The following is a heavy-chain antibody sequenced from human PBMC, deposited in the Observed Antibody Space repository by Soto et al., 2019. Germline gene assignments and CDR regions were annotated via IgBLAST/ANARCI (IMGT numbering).Heavy chain of an antibody. D-gene: IGHD3-10*01. J-gene: IGHJ4*02. CDR2: ISGSGGST. V-gene: IGHV3-23*01. Sequence: VQLLESGGGLVQPGGSLRLSCAASGFTFSSYAMNWVRQAPGKGLEWVSAISGSGGSTYYADSVKGRFTISRDNSKDTLYLQMNSLRAEDTAVYYCARDSGRRFDCWGQGTLVTVSS. CDR3: ARDSGRRFDC. CDR1: GFTFSSYA.